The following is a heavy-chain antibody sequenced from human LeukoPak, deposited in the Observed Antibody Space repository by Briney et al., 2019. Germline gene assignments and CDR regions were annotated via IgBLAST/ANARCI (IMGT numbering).Heavy chain of an antibody. CDR3: AKDYRSGAFDY. CDR2: IRCDGSNI. J-gene: IGHJ4*02. D-gene: IGHD3-10*01. Sequence: GGSLRLSCAASGFTFSSYGMHWVRQAPGKGLEWVSFIRCDGSNIYYADSVKGRFTISKDTFKNTVYLQMNSLRDEDTAVYYCAKDYRSGAFDYWGEGTLVTVSS. CDR1: GFTFSSYG. V-gene: IGHV3-30*02.